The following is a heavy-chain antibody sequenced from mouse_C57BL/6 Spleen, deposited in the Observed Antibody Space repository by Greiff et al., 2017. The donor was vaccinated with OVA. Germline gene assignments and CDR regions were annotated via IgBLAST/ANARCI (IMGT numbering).Heavy chain of an antibody. CDR1: GFNIKDYY. Sequence: EVQLQQSGAELVRPGASVKLSCTASGFNIKDYYMHWVKQRPEQGLELIGWIDPENGDTEYASKFQGKATLTADTSSNTAYLQLSSLTSEDTAGYYCYYYGSRDAMDYWGQGTSVTVSS. V-gene: IGHV14-4*01. J-gene: IGHJ4*01. CDR3: YYYGSRDAMDY. CDR2: IDPENGDT. D-gene: IGHD1-1*01.